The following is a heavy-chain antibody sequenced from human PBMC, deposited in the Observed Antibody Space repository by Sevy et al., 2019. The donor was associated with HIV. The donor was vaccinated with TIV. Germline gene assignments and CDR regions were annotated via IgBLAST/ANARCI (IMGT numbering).Heavy chain of an antibody. V-gene: IGHV3-30*18. CDR2: ISSDGNTK. CDR1: GLTFDTYG. D-gene: IGHD6-13*01. Sequence: GGSLRLSCAASGLTFDTYGMNWVRQTPGKGLEWVAVISSDGNTKYYGDSVKGRFTVSRDNSKSILYLQMNSLRAEDTAIYFCAQDSGYTINWYPGFWGQGTLVTVSS. J-gene: IGHJ4*02. CDR3: AQDSGYTINWYPGF.